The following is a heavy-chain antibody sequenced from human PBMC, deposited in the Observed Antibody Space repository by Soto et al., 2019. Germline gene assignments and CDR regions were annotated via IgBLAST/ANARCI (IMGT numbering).Heavy chain of an antibody. V-gene: IGHV4-30-4*01. Sequence: QVQLQESGPGLVKPSQTPSLTRTVSGGSISSGDYYWSWIRQPPGKGLEWIGYIYYSGSTYYNPSLKSRVTISVDTSKNQFSLKLSSVTAADTAVYYCARGVLRFLEWVDYWGQGTLVTVSS. J-gene: IGHJ4*02. CDR1: GGSISSGDYY. D-gene: IGHD3-3*01. CDR3: ARGVLRFLEWVDY. CDR2: IYYSGST.